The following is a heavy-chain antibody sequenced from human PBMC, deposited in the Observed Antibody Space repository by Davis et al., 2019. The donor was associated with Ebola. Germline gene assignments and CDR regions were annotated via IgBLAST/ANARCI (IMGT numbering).Heavy chain of an antibody. V-gene: IGHV3-53*01. CDR3: ARAMTTVTTSWFDP. CDR1: GFTFSSYA. D-gene: IGHD4-17*01. CDR2: IYSGGST. Sequence: GGSLRLSCAASGFTFSSYAMSWVRQAPGKGLEWVSVIYSGGSTYYADSVKGRFTISRDNSKNTLYLQMNSLRAEDTAVYYCARAMTTVTTSWFDPWGQGTLVTVSS. J-gene: IGHJ5*02.